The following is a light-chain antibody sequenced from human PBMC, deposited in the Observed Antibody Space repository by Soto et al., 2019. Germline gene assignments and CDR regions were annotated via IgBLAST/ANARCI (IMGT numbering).Light chain of an antibody. J-gene: IGKJ5*01. CDR1: QTVSSSY. Sequence: IVLTQSPCTLSVSPGERATLSCRASQTVSSSYVSWYQQKPGQAPRLLIYGASSRATGIPDRFSGSGSGTDFTLTISRLEPEDFAVYYCQQYGSPPPITFGQGTRLEIK. CDR2: GAS. CDR3: QQYGSPPPIT. V-gene: IGKV3-20*01.